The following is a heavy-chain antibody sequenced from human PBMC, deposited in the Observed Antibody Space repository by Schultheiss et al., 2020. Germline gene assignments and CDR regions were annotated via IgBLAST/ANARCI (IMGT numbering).Heavy chain of an antibody. Sequence: SETLSLTCTVSGGSISSYYWSWIRQPAGKGLEWIGRIYTSGSTNYNPSLKSRVTMSVDTSKNQFSLKLSSVTAADTAVYYCARDLSVSVGPNWFDPWGQGTLVTVPS. J-gene: IGHJ5*02. CDR3: ARDLSVSVGPNWFDP. CDR2: IYTSGST. D-gene: IGHD5/OR15-5a*01. V-gene: IGHV4-4*07. CDR1: GGSISSYY.